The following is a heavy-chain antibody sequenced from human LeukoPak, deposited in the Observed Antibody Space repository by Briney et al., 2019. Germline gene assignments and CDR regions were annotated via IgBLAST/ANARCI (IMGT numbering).Heavy chain of an antibody. CDR2: IYHSGST. V-gene: IGHV4-38-2*02. J-gene: IGHJ5*02. Sequence: SETLSLTCTVSGYSISSGYYWGWIRQPPGKGLEWIGSIYHSGSTYYNPSLKSRVTISVDTSKNQFPLKLSSVTAADTAVYYCARVVWFGELSYNWFDPWGQGTLVTVSS. CDR3: ARVVWFGELSYNWFDP. D-gene: IGHD3-10*01. CDR1: GYSISSGYY.